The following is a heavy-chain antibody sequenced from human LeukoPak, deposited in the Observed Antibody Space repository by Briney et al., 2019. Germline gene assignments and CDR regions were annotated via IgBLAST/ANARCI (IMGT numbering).Heavy chain of an antibody. D-gene: IGHD3-3*01. CDR2: MNPNSGNI. CDR3: TREGDFWDFHL. J-gene: IGHJ3*01. CDR1: GYTFTNYD. Sequence: GASVTVSCKASGYTFTNYDINWVRQAPGQGLEWLGWMNPNSGNIGYAPKFQGRVPLTRHTSISTAYMELSSLRSEDTAVYYCTREGDFWDFHLWGQGTMVTVSS. V-gene: IGHV1-8*03.